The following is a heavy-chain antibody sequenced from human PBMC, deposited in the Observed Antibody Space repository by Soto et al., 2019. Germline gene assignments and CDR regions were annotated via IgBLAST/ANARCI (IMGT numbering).Heavy chain of an antibody. D-gene: IGHD5-12*01. CDR1: GGSISSYY. Sequence: SETLSLTCTVSGGSISSYYWSWIRQPPGKGLEWSGYIYYSGSTNYNPSLKSRVTISVDTSNNQFSLKLSSVTAADTAVYYCARRKTWLRLEKAFDIWGQGTMVTVSS. J-gene: IGHJ3*02. V-gene: IGHV4-59*12. CDR3: ARRKTWLRLEKAFDI. CDR2: IYYSGST.